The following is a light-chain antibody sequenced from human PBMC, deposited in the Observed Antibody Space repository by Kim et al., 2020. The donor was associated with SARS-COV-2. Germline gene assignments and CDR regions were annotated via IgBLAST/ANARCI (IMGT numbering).Light chain of an antibody. CDR1: QSISSW. CDR3: QQYNTYPWT. Sequence: DIQTTQSPSTLSASVGDRVTITCRASQSISSWLAWYQQKPGKPLNLLIYEASGLASGVPSRFSGTGSGTEFTLTISSLQPDDFATYYCQQYNTYPWTFGRGTKVEIK. CDR2: EAS. J-gene: IGKJ1*01. V-gene: IGKV1-5*01.